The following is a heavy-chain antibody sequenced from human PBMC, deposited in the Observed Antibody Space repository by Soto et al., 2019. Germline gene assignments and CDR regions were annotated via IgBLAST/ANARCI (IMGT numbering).Heavy chain of an antibody. CDR2: INAGNGNT. J-gene: IGHJ6*02. D-gene: IGHD3-9*01. CDR3: ARDRQSYDILTGHYFGAQFHYGMDV. CDR1: GYTFTSYA. V-gene: IGHV1-3*01. Sequence: ASVKVSCKASGYTFTSYAMHWVRQAPGQRLEWMGWINAGNGNTKYSQKFQGRVTITRDTSASTAYMELSSLRSEDTAVYYCARDRQSYDILTGHYFGAQFHYGMDVWGQGTTVTVSS.